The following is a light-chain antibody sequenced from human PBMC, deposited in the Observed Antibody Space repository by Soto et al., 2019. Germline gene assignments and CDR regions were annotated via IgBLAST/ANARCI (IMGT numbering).Light chain of an antibody. CDR1: QSLVHSDGNSY. CDR2: MIS. CDR3: MQATQPYT. V-gene: IGKV2-24*01. J-gene: IGKJ2*01. Sequence: VMTQTPLSSPVTLGQPASISCRSSQSLVHSDGNSYLSWLHQRPGQPPRLLIYMISNRFSGVPDRFSGSEAGTDFTLKIGSVEPEDVVIYYCMQATQPYTFGHGTKLEIK.